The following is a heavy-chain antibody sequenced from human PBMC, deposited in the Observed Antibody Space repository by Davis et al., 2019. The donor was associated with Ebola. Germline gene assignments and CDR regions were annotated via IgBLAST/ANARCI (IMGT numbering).Heavy chain of an antibody. CDR3: ARVGYYYDSSGYYTSYDY. D-gene: IGHD3-22*01. CDR1: GFTFSSYA. Sequence: GGSLRLSCAASGFTFSSYAMHWVRQAPGKGLEWVAVISYDGSNKYYADSVKGRFTISRDNSKNTLYLQMNSLRAEDTAVHYCARVGYYYDSSGYYTSYDYWGQGTLVTVSS. V-gene: IGHV3-30-3*01. J-gene: IGHJ4*02. CDR2: ISYDGSNK.